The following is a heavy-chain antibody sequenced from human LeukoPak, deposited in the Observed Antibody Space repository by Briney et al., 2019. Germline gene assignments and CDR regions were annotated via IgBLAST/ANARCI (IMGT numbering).Heavy chain of an antibody. CDR3: ARDHDIVVVPAAPGFWFDP. CDR2: ISSSGGTI. Sequence: GGSLRLSCAASGFTFSDYYITWIRQAPGKGLEWVSYISSSGGTIYYADSVKSRFTISRDNAKNSLYLQMNSLRAEDTAVYYCARDHDIVVVPAAPGFWFDPWGQGTLVAVSS. CDR1: GFTFSDYY. J-gene: IGHJ5*02. V-gene: IGHV3-11*04. D-gene: IGHD2-2*01.